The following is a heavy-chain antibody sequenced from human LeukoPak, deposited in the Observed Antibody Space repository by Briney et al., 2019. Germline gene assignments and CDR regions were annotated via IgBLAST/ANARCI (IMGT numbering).Heavy chain of an antibody. V-gene: IGHV3-48*02. CDR2: IGSGSSPI. Sequence: GGSLRLSCVASGFTFSTFGMNWVRQAPGKGLEWVSYIGSGSSPIYYADSVKGRFTMSRDNAKNSLYLQMNSLRDEDTAVYYCASFTYWDSGYDFIGNYIDYWGQGTLVTASS. D-gene: IGHD5-12*01. CDR1: GFTFSTFG. J-gene: IGHJ4*02. CDR3: ASFTYWDSGYDFIGNYIDY.